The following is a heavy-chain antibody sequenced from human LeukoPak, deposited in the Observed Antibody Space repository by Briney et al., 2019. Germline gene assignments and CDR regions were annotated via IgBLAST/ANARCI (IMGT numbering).Heavy chain of an antibody. CDR2: ITGSGGST. CDR1: GFAFSSYA. CDR3: AKAPVTTCSGAYCYPFDY. V-gene: IGHV3-23*01. D-gene: IGHD2-15*01. Sequence: GGSLRLSCAASGFAFSSYAMSWVRQAPGKGLEWVSAITGSGGSTYYADSVKGRFTISRDNSKNTLYLQMNSLRAEDAAVYYCAKAPVTTCSGAYCYPFDYWGQGTLVTVSS. J-gene: IGHJ4*02.